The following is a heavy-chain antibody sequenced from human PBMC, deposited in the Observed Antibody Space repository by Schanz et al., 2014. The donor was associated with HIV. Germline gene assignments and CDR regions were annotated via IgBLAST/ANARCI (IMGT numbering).Heavy chain of an antibody. CDR3: YGDESGY. V-gene: IGHV3-33*08. J-gene: IGHJ4*02. D-gene: IGHD4-17*01. Sequence: VQLLESGGGLVQPGGSLRLSCAASGFTLEDYAMHWVRQAPGKGLEWVAVIWYDGSKKYYADSVKGRFTISRDNSKNTLYLQMNSLRAEDTAVYYCYGDESGYWGQGTLVTVSS. CDR1: GFTLEDYA. CDR2: IWYDGSKK.